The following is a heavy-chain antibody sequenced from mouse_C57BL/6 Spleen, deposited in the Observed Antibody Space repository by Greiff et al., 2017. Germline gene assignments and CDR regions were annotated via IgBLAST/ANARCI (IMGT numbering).Heavy chain of an antibody. J-gene: IGHJ4*01. Sequence: QVQLQQSGAELVRPGTSVKVSCKASGYAFTNYLIEWVKQRPGQGLEWIGVINPGSGGTNYNEKFKGKATLTADKSSSTAYMQLSSLTSEDSAVYFCARPVYAMDYWGQGTSVTVSS. CDR2: INPGSGGT. CDR3: ARPVYAMDY. CDR1: GYAFTNYL. V-gene: IGHV1-54*01.